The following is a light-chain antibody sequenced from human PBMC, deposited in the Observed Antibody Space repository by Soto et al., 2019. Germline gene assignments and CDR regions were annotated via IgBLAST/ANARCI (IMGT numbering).Light chain of an antibody. CDR3: QQRSNWPPIT. CDR2: DAS. Sequence: EIVLTQSPATLSLSPGERTTLSCRASQSVSSYLAWYQQKPGQAPRLLIYDASNRATGIPARFSGSGSGTDCTLTSSSLEPEDFALYYCQQRSNWPPITFGQGTRLEIK. CDR1: QSVSSY. V-gene: IGKV3-11*01. J-gene: IGKJ5*01.